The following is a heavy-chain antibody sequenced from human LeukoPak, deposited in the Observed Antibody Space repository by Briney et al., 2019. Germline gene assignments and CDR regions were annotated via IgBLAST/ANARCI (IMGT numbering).Heavy chain of an antibody. Sequence: QPGGSLRLSCAASGFIFSNFAMSWVRQAPGKGPEWVSTISGSGGNTYYTDSVKGRFTISRDNSKNTLYLQMNGLRAEDTAVYYCAKEDYCSGGSCYWLAFDFWGQGTMVTVSS. J-gene: IGHJ3*01. CDR2: ISGSGGNT. CDR1: GFIFSNFA. D-gene: IGHD2-15*01. CDR3: AKEDYCSGGSCYWLAFDF. V-gene: IGHV3-23*01.